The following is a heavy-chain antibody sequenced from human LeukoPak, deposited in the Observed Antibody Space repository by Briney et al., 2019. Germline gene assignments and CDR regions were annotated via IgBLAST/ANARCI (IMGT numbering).Heavy chain of an antibody. Sequence: GGSLRLSCAASGIIFSNYWMHWVRQAPGKGLVWVSRINRDGSSTSYADSVKGRFTISRDNAKNTLYLQMNSLRAEDTAVYYCARDRNYYDSSGYNRYFDYWGQGTLVTVSS. CDR1: GIIFSNYW. J-gene: IGHJ4*02. D-gene: IGHD3-22*01. CDR3: ARDRNYYDSSGYNRYFDY. V-gene: IGHV3-74*01. CDR2: INRDGSST.